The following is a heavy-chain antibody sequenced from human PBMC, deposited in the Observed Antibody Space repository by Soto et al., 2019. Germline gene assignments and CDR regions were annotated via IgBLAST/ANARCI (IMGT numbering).Heavy chain of an antibody. Sequence: SETLSLTCAVYGGSFSGYYWSWIRQPPGKGLEWIGEINHSGSTNYNPSLKSRVTISEDTSKNQFSLKLSSVTAADTAVYYCARCGDYDFWSGGIWNYYMDVWGKGTTVTVSS. V-gene: IGHV4-34*01. CDR1: GGSFSGYY. D-gene: IGHD3-3*01. J-gene: IGHJ6*03. CDR3: ARCGDYDFWSGGIWNYYMDV. CDR2: INHSGST.